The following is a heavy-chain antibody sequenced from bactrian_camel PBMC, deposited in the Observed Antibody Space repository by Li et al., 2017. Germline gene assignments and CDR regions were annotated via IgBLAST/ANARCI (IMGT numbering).Heavy chain of an antibody. CDR3: AADRARTGGSCSLVSGLYDY. D-gene: IGHD5*01. CDR2: IDTNGYRT. V-gene: IGHV3-3*01. CDR1: GHTRSNYC. J-gene: IGHJ4*01. Sequence: HVQLVESGGGSVQAGESLNLSCSISGHTRSNYCMGWFRQRPGHEREGVAVIDTNGYRTYSDSVKGRFTISGASARNTVSLQMNSLRPEDTGMYYCAADRARTGGSCSLVSGLYDYLGHGTQVTVS.